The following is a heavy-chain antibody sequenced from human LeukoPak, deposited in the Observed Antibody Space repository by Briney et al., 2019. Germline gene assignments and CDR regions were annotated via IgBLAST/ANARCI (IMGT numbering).Heavy chain of an antibody. CDR3: TKFDS. CDR1: GLPFTNYA. Sequence: GGSLRLSCAASGLPFTNYAVTWVRQAPGKRLEWVSTITGSDGSTFYADSVKGRFTISRDNSKSTVFLQMTRPRAGDTAVYYCTKFDSWGQGTLVTVSS. V-gene: IGHV3-23*01. D-gene: IGHD2-21*01. J-gene: IGHJ4*02. CDR2: ITGSDGST.